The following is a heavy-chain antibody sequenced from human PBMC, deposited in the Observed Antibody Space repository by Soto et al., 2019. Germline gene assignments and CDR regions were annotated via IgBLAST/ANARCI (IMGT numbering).Heavy chain of an antibody. V-gene: IGHV3-11*01. Sequence: PVGSLRLSCAASGFSFSGQYMTWIRQAPGKGLEWVSKISSDGTLTYYADSVKGRFTVSRDNAKRALYLQMNSLRAEDTAIYYCATDPYYYASGFWGQGTLVTVSS. J-gene: IGHJ4*02. CDR1: GFSFSGQY. CDR2: ISSDGTLT. CDR3: ATDPYYYASGF. D-gene: IGHD3-10*01.